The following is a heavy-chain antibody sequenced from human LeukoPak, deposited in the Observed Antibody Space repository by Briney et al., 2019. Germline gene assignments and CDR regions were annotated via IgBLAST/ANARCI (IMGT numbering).Heavy chain of an antibody. Sequence: PGGSLRLSCAASGFTFSYYWMHWVRQAPGQGLVWVSRIKTDGSSTSYADSVKGRFTISRDNAKNTMYLQMNSLRAEDTAVYYCARDSGRGGNSDYWGQGTLVTVSS. D-gene: IGHD4-23*01. CDR2: IKTDGSST. J-gene: IGHJ4*02. V-gene: IGHV3-74*01. CDR3: ARDSGRGGNSDY. CDR1: GFTFSYYW.